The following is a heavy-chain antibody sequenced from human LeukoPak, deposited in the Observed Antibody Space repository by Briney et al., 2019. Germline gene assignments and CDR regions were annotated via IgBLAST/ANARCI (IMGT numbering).Heavy chain of an antibody. J-gene: IGHJ6*02. CDR3: ARSVLVINPTTYYYYYYGMDV. Sequence: GASVTVSCTASAYTFTGYYLHMVRQAPGPGLERMGLINPNSGGTNYAQKFQGRVTMTRDTSISTAYMKLSRLRSDDTAVYYCARSVLVINPTTYYYYYYGMDVWGQGTTVTVSS. V-gene: IGHV1-2*02. CDR2: INPNSGGT. D-gene: IGHD3-9*01. CDR1: AYTFTGYY.